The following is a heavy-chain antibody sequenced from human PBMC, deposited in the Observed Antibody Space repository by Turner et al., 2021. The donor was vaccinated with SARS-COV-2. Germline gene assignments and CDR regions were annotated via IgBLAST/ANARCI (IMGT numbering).Heavy chain of an antibody. CDR3: ARGYSSSWEYYFDY. Sequence: QMQLLQSGAEVWKPVASLKVSCTASGYTFTAYYMHWVRQAPGQGLEWMGWINPNSGDTNYAQKFQGRVTMTRDTSISTAYMELSRLKSDDTAVYYCARGYSSSWEYYFDYWGQGTLVTVSS. CDR2: INPNSGDT. CDR1: GYTFTAYY. V-gene: IGHV1-2*02. D-gene: IGHD6-13*01. J-gene: IGHJ4*02.